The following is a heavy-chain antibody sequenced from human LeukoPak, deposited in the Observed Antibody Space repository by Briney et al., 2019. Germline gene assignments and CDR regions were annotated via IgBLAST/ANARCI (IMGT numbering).Heavy chain of an antibody. CDR1: GFTFSTDG. V-gene: IGHV3-23*01. Sequence: SGGSLRLSCAASGFTFSTDGMSWVRQAPGKGLQWVSAIGPSGAGTYYADSVKGRFTISRDNSKNTLSLQMNSLRAEDTAMYYCARKYGSGSFDNWGQGTLVTVS. D-gene: IGHD3-10*01. CDR2: IGPSGAGT. CDR3: ARKYGSGSFDN. J-gene: IGHJ4*02.